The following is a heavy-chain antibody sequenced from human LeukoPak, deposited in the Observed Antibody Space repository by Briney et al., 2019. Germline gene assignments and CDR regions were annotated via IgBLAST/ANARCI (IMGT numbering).Heavy chain of an antibody. CDR3: ARGLRHYYDSSGYYAYYYYYMDV. CDR2: ISGSGGST. D-gene: IGHD3-22*01. J-gene: IGHJ6*03. Sequence: GGSLRLSCAASGFTFSSYAMSWVRQAPGKGLEWVSAISGSGGSTFYADSMEGRFTISRDNSKNTLYLQMNSLRAEDTAVYYCARGLRHYYDSSGYYAYYYYYMDVWGKGTTVTISS. V-gene: IGHV3-23*01. CDR1: GFTFSSYA.